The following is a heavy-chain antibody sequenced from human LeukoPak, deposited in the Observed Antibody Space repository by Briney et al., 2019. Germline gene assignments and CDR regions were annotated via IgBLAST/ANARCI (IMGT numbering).Heavy chain of an antibody. CDR1: GGSFSGYY. Sequence: PSETLSLTCAVYGGSFSGYYWSWIRQPPGKGLEWIGEINHSGSTNYNPSLKSRVTISVDTSKNQFSLKLSSVTAADTAVYYCARARATPYYDFWSAVNWFDPWGQGTLVTVSS. D-gene: IGHD3-3*01. CDR2: INHSGST. J-gene: IGHJ5*02. CDR3: ARARATPYYDFWSAVNWFDP. V-gene: IGHV4-34*01.